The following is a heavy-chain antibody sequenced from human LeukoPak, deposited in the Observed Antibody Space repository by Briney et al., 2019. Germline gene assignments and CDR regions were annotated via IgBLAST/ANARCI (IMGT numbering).Heavy chain of an antibody. J-gene: IGHJ4*02. CDR3: ANTYYAFWSGSF. CDR1: GFTFSSYW. CDR2: IKQDGSEK. Sequence: GGSLRLSCAASGFTFSSYWMSWVRQAPGKGLEWVANIKQDGSEKYYADSVKGRFTISRDNSRNTVYLQMNSLRAEDTAVYYCANTYYAFWSGSFWGQGTLVTVSS. D-gene: IGHD3-3*01. V-gene: IGHV3-7*01.